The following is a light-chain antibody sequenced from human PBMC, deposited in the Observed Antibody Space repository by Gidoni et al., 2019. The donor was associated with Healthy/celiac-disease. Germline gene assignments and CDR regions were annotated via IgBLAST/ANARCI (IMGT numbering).Light chain of an antibody. CDR3: QQYYSTPRT. CDR1: QSVLYSSNNKNY. CDR2: WAS. Sequence: IVMTQSPHSLAVSLGERATINYKSSQSVLYSSNNKNYLAWYQQKPGQPPKLLIYWASTRESGVPDRFSGSGSGTDFTLTISSLQAEDGAVYYCQQYYSTPRTFGQGTKVEIK. V-gene: IGKV4-1*01. J-gene: IGKJ1*01.